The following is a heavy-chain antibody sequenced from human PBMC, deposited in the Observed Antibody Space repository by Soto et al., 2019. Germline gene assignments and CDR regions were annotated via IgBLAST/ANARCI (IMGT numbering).Heavy chain of an antibody. V-gene: IGHV3-23*01. Sequence: GGSLRLSCAASGFTFNDYAMSWVRQAPGKGLEWVSAISGSGGSTYYAESVKGRFTISRDNSKNTLYLQMNSLRAEDTAVYYCAKVGSVYYDSSGYYVHWGQGTLVTVSS. J-gene: IGHJ4*02. D-gene: IGHD3-22*01. CDR3: AKVGSVYYDSSGYYVH. CDR2: ISGSGGST. CDR1: GFTFNDYA.